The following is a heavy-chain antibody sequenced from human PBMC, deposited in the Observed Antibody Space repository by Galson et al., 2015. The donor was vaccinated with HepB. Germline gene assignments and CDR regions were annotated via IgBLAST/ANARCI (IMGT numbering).Heavy chain of an antibody. CDR1: GYTFTSYG. D-gene: IGHD2-2*01. Sequence: SCKASGYTFTSYGISWVRQAPGQGLEWMGWISAYNGNTNYAQKLQGRVTMTTDTSTSTAYMELRSLRSDDTAVYYCARVEYQLPPGYYYYYMDVWGKGTTVTVSS. CDR3: ARVEYQLPPGYYYYYMDV. J-gene: IGHJ6*03. CDR2: ISAYNGNT. V-gene: IGHV1-18*01.